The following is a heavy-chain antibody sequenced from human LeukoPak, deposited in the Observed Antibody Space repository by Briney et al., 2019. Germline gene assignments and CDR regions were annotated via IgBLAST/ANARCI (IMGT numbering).Heavy chain of an antibody. CDR3: ARVSNYPRRYYFDY. J-gene: IGHJ4*02. V-gene: IGHV3-11*06. Sequence: GGSLRLSCAASGFTFSDYYMSWIRQAPGKGLEWVSYVSSSSSYTNYADSVKGRFTISGDNAKNSLYLQMNSLRAEDTAVYYCARVSNYPRRYYFDYWGRGTLVTVSS. D-gene: IGHD4-11*01. CDR1: GFTFSDYY. CDR2: VSSSSSYT.